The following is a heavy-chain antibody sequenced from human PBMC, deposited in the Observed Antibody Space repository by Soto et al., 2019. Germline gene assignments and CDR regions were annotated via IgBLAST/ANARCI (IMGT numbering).Heavy chain of an antibody. CDR3: AKHIYSSGWYGWFDP. J-gene: IGHJ5*02. Sequence: XVSLRLSCPACGFSVSSYAMSWVRQAPGKGLEWVSAISGSVGSTYYADSVKGRFTISRDNSKNTLYLQMNSLRAEDTAVYYCAKHIYSSGWYGWFDPWGQGTLVTVSS. CDR1: GFSVSSYA. CDR2: ISGSVGST. D-gene: IGHD6-19*01. V-gene: IGHV3-23*01.